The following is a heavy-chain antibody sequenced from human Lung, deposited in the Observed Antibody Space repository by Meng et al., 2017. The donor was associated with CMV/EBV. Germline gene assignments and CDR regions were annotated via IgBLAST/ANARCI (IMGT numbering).Heavy chain of an antibody. D-gene: IGHD3-3*01. V-gene: IGHV4-34*01. Sequence: SETLSLTCAVYGGSFSGYYWSWIRQPPGKGLEWIGEINHSGSTNYNPSLKSRVTISVDTSRNQFSLKLSSVTAADTAVYYCARATYYDFWSGYPYFDYWGQGTRVTGAS. CDR3: ARATYYDFWSGYPYFDY. CDR2: INHSGST. J-gene: IGHJ4*02. CDR1: GGSFSGYY.